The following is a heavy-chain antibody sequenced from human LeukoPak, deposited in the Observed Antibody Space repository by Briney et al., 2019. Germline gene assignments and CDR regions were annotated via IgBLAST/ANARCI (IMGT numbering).Heavy chain of an antibody. Sequence: ASETLSLTCAVSGYSISSGYYWGWIRQPPGKGLEWIGTLHHSGSTYYNPSLKSRVTISADTSKNQFTLNLSSVTAADTAVYNCARGRGTAAAGHFDYWGQGTLVTVSS. D-gene: IGHD6-13*01. V-gene: IGHV4-38-2*01. CDR1: GYSISSGYY. CDR2: LHHSGST. J-gene: IGHJ4*02. CDR3: ARGRGTAAAGHFDY.